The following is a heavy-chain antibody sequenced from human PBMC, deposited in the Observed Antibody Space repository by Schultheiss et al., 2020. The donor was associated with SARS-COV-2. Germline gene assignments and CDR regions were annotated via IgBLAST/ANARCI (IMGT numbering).Heavy chain of an antibody. CDR3: ARVWWELPRAGAFDI. CDR2: INPNSGGT. Sequence: ASVKVSCKASGYTFTGYYMHWVRQAPGQGLEWMGRINPNSGGTNYAQKFQGRVTMTRDTSISTAYMELSSLRSEDTAVYYCARVWWELPRAGAFDIWGQGTMVTVSS. CDR1: GYTFTGYY. J-gene: IGHJ3*02. D-gene: IGHD1-26*01. V-gene: IGHV1-2*06.